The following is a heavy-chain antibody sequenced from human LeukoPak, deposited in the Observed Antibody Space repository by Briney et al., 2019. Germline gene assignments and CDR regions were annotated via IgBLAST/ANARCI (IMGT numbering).Heavy chain of an antibody. CDR2: ISGSGGST. V-gene: IGHV3-23*01. J-gene: IGHJ4*02. CDR1: GFTFSSYA. D-gene: IGHD3-10*01. Sequence: PGRSLRLSCAASGFTFSSYAMSWVRQAPGKGLEWVSAISGSGGSTYYADSVKGRFTISRDNSKNTLYLQMNSLRAEDTAVYYCAPPPPPGITMVRGVSPYDYWGQGTLVTVSS. CDR3: APPPPPGITMVRGVSPYDY.